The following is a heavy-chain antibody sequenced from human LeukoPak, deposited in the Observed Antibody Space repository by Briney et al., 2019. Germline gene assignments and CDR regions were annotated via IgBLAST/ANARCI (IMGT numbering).Heavy chain of an antibody. CDR1: GGSITTTNW. Sequence: GTLSLTCAVSGGSITTTNWWSWFRQPPGKGLEWIGEVHLSGATNYNLSLESRVSMSIDKSKNHLSLEVTSVTAADTAIYYCTRESGAFSPFGFWGQASLVSVSS. CDR2: VHLSGAT. V-gene: IGHV4-4*02. D-gene: IGHD1-26*01. J-gene: IGHJ4*03. CDR3: TRESGAFSPFGF.